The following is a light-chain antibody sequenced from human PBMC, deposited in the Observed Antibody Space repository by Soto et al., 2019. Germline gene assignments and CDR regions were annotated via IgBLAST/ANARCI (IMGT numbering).Light chain of an antibody. V-gene: IGKV1-5*01. CDR2: DAS. Sequence: DIQMTQSPSTLSASVVYRVTITCXASQSISSWLAWYQQKPGKAPKLLIYDASSLESGVPSRFSGSGSGTEFTLTISSLQPDDFATYYCQQYNSYSPLTFGGGTKVDIK. CDR3: QQYNSYSPLT. J-gene: IGKJ4*01. CDR1: QSISSW.